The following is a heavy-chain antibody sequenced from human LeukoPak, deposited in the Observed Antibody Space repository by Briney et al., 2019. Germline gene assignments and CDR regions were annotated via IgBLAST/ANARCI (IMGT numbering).Heavy chain of an antibody. CDR1: EYTFTGYY. J-gene: IGHJ6*03. V-gene: IGHV1-2*02. CDR3: AVGAKTRYYYYYMDV. D-gene: IGHD1-26*01. CDR2: INPNSGGT. Sequence: SVKVSCKASEYTFTGYYMHWVRQAPGQGLEWMGWINPNSGGTNYAQKFQGRVTMTRDTSISTAYMELSRLRSDDTAVYYCAVGAKTRYYYYYMDVWGKGTTVTVSS.